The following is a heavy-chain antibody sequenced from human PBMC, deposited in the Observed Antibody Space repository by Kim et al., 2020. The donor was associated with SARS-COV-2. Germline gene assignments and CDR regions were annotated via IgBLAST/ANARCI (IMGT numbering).Heavy chain of an antibody. CDR3: ARGAPYSSSWYLLEFDP. CDR1: GGSISSYY. CDR2: IYYSGSA. V-gene: IGHV4-59*13. J-gene: IGHJ5*02. D-gene: IGHD6-13*01. Sequence: SETLSLTCTVSGGSISSYYWSWIRQPPGKGLEWIGYIYYSGSANYNPSLKSRVTISVDTSKNQFSLKLSSVTAADTAVYYCARGAPYSSSWYLLEFDPWGQGTLVTVSS.